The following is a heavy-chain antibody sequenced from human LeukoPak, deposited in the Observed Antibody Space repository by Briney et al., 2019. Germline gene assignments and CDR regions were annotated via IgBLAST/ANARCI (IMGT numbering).Heavy chain of an antibody. CDR1: GGTFSSYA. D-gene: IGHD2-2*01. J-gene: IGHJ4*02. CDR2: IIPIFGTA. Sequence: GASVKVSCKASGGTFSSYAISWVRQAPGQGLEWMGGIIPIFGTANYAQKFQGRVTITTDESTSTAYMELSSLRSEDTAVYYCARGDRANCSSTSCYSYPPDYWGQGTLVTVSS. V-gene: IGHV1-69*05. CDR3: ARGDRANCSSTSCYSYPPDY.